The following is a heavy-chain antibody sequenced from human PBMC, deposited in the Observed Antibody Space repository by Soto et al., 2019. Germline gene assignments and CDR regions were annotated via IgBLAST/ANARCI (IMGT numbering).Heavy chain of an antibody. V-gene: IGHV3-30-3*01. J-gene: IGHJ6*02. Sequence: GGSLRLSCAASGFTFSSYAMHWVRQAPGKGLEWVAVISYDGSNKYYADSVKGRFTISRDNSKNTLYLQMNSLRAEDTAVYYCAMGTVVTCYYYYGMDVWGQGTTVTGSS. D-gene: IGHD2-15*01. CDR3: AMGTVVTCYYYYGMDV. CDR2: ISYDGSNK. CDR1: GFTFSSYA.